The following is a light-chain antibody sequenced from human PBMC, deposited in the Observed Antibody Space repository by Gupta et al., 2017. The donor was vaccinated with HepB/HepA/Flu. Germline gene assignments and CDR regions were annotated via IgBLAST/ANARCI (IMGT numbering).Light chain of an antibody. V-gene: IGKV3-20*01. CDR3: QQCGTSQWT. J-gene: IGKJ1*01. CDR1: QSVSSTY. Sequence: EIVLTQSPGTLSLSPGETVTLSCRASQSVSSTYLAWYQQKPGQAPRLLICGASSRATGIPDRFSGSGSGSGTDFTLTISRLEPEDLAVYYCQQCGTSQWTFGQGTKVEIK. CDR2: GAS.